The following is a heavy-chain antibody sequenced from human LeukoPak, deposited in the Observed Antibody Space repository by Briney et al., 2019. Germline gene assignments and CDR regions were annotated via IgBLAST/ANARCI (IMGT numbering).Heavy chain of an antibody. CDR2: ISSSSSTI. CDR1: GFTFSSYS. V-gene: IGHV3-48*04. CDR3: ARAPHGIVGATHFDY. Sequence: PGGSLRLSCAASGFTFSSYSMNWVRQAPGKGLEWVSYISSSSSTIYYADSVKGRFTISRDNAKNSLYLQMNSLRAEDTAVYYCARAPHGIVGATHFDYWGQGTLVTVSS. D-gene: IGHD1-26*01. J-gene: IGHJ4*02.